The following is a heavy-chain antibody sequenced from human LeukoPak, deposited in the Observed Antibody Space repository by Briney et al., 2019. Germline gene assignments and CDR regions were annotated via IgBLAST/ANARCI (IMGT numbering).Heavy chain of an antibody. J-gene: IGHJ6*03. CDR1: GFTFSSYG. CDR3: ARIAEPYYDTVYYCYMDV. CDR2: ISGSGATT. D-gene: IGHD3-22*01. Sequence: GGSLRLSCAASGFTFSSYGMSWVRQVPGKGLEWVSTISGSGATTYYTDSVNGRFTISRDNAKNSLYLQMNSLRAEDTAVYYCARIAEPYYDTVYYCYMDVWGKGTTVTISS. V-gene: IGHV3-23*01.